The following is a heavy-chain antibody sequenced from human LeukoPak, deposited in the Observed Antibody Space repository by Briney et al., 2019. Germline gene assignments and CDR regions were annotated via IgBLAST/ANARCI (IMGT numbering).Heavy chain of an antibody. V-gene: IGHV4-34*01. CDR2: INHSGST. CDR1: GGSFSGYY. D-gene: IGHD2-2*01. J-gene: IGHJ5*02. CDR3: ARDCSSTSCYEFWFDP. Sequence: SETLSLTCAVYGGSFSGYYWSWIRQPPGKGLEWIGEINHSGSTNYNPSLKSRVTISVDTSKNQFSLKLSSVTAADTAVYYCARDCSSTSCYEFWFDPWGQGTLVTVSS.